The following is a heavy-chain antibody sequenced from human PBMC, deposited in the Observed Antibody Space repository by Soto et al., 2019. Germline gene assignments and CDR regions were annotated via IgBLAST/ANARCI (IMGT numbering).Heavy chain of an antibody. CDR2: IYYSGST. CDR1: GGSISSSSYY. V-gene: IGHV4-39*01. Sequence: SETLSLTCTVSGGSISSSSYYWGWIRQPPGKGLEWIGSIYYSGSTYYNPSLKSRVTISVDTSKNHFSLKLSSVTAADTAVYYCARRSGYYYVGWFDPWGQGTLVTVSS. J-gene: IGHJ5*02. D-gene: IGHD3-22*01. CDR3: ARRSGYYYVGWFDP.